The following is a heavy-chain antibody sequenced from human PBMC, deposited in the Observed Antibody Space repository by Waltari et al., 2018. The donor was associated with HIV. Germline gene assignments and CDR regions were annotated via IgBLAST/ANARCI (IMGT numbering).Heavy chain of an antibody. CDR3: ARAYCTATSCALGTFDY. J-gene: IGHJ4*02. CDR2: IYSGGTP. D-gene: IGHD2-8*02. Sequence: QVQLQESGPGLVKPSETLSLTCTVSGGSVSSHYWSWIRQPPGKGLEWLGFIYSGGTPYCSPPPPGRVTISLDRSRNQFSLNLRYVTTADTAVYYCARAYCTATSCALGTFDYWGRGTLVTVSS. CDR1: GGSVSSHY. V-gene: IGHV4-59*02.